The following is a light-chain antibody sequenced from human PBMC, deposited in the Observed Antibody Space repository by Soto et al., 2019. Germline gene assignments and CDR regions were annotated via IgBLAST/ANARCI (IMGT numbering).Light chain of an antibody. J-gene: IGKJ1*01. CDR1: QSISRW. Sequence: DIPMPQSPFHPSASVGGRVTIPCRSRQSISRWLAWYQQKPGKAPKLLIFHASSLESGVPSRFSGSGSGTEFTLTISSLQSDDFATYYCHQYNTYPTFGQGTKVDIK. V-gene: IGKV1-5*01. CDR2: HAS. CDR3: HQYNTYPT.